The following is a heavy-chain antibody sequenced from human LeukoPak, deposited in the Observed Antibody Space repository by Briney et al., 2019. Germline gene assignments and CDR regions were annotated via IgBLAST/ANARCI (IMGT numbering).Heavy chain of an antibody. CDR3: ARHGHYYGSGSFA. Sequence: SETLSLTCTVSGGSISSSSYYWGWIRQPPGKGLEWIGSIYYSGSTYYNPSLKSRVTISVDTSKNQFSLKLSSVTAADTAVYYRARHGHYYGSGSFAWGQGTLVTVSS. D-gene: IGHD3-10*01. CDR2: IYYSGST. V-gene: IGHV4-39*01. J-gene: IGHJ5*02. CDR1: GGSISSSSYY.